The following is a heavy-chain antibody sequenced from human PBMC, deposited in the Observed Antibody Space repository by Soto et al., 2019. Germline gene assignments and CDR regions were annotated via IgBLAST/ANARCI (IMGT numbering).Heavy chain of an antibody. CDR2: INHSGST. Sequence: SSETLSLTCAVYGGSFSGYYWSWIRQPPGKGLEWIGEINHSGSTNYNPSLKSRVTISVDTSKNQSSLKLSSVTAADTAVYYCARGKHSSGWYGFDYWGQGTLVTVS. V-gene: IGHV4-34*01. CDR1: GGSFSGYY. D-gene: IGHD6-19*01. CDR3: ARGKHSSGWYGFDY. J-gene: IGHJ4*02.